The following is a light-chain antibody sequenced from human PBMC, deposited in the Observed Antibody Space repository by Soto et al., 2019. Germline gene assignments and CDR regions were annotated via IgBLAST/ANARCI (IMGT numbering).Light chain of an antibody. CDR1: QSVSSY. V-gene: IGKV3-11*01. Sequence: EIVLTQSPAILSLSPGERATLSYRASQSVSSYLAWYQQKPGQAPRLLIYDASNRATGIPARFSGSGSGTDFTLTISSLEPEDFAIYYCQQRSNWPPVTFGGGTKVEIK. CDR3: QQRSNWPPVT. J-gene: IGKJ4*01. CDR2: DAS.